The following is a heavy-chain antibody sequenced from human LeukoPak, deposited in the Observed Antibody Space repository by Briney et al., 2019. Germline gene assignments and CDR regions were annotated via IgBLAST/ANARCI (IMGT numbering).Heavy chain of an antibody. V-gene: IGHV4-39*01. CDR1: GFTFSSYS. Sequence: GSLRLSCAASGFTFSSYSMNWIRQSPGKGLEWIGTIYYTGTTYYNPSLKSRVTISVDTSKNRFSLRLNSVTAADTAVFYCARHGGRITMVRRINTSIEYWGRGILVTVSS. J-gene: IGHJ4*02. CDR2: IYYTGTT. D-gene: IGHD3-10*01. CDR3: ARHGGRITMVRRINTSIEY.